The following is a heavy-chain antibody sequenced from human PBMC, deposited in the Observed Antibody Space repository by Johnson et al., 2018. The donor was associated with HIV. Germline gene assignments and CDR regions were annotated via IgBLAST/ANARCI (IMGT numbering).Heavy chain of an antibody. CDR1: GFTFDDYA. J-gene: IGHJ3*02. Sequence: VESGGGLVQPGGSLRLSCVTSGFTFDDYAMHWVRQAPGKGLEWVSGISWTSGSIGYADSVKGRFTISRDNAKNSLYLQMNSLKTEDTAVYYCTTVDSSGYHNDAFDIWGQGTMVTVSS. CDR3: TTVDSSGYHNDAFDI. CDR2: ISWTSGSI. D-gene: IGHD3-22*01. V-gene: IGHV3-9*01.